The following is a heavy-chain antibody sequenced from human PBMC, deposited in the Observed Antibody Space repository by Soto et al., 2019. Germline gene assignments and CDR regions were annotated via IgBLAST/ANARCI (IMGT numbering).Heavy chain of an antibody. D-gene: IGHD4-17*01. CDR2: IIPILGTA. J-gene: IGHJ6*02. CDR1: GGTFSSYA. Sequence: ASVKVSCKASGGTFSSYAISWVRQAPGQGLEWMGGIIPILGTANYAQKFQGRVTITADESTSTAYMELSSLRSEDTAVYYRASCYDYGGNSYYYYGMDVWGQGTTLTVSS. V-gene: IGHV1-69*13. CDR3: ASCYDYGGNSYYYYGMDV.